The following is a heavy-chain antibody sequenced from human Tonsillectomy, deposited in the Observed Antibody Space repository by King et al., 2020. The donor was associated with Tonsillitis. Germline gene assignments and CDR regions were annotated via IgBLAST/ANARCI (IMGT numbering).Heavy chain of an antibody. CDR2: MNPNSGNT. J-gene: IGHJ4*02. CDR1: GYTFTSYD. V-gene: IGHV1-8*01. CDR3: ARGGPVLRFLEWLFLFDY. D-gene: IGHD3-3*01. Sequence: QLVQSGAEVKKPWASVKVSCKASGYTFTSYDINWVRQATGQGLEWMGWMNPNSGNTGYAPKFPGRVTMTRNTSISTAYMELSSLRSEETAVYYCARGGPVLRFLEWLFLFDYWGQGTLVTVSS.